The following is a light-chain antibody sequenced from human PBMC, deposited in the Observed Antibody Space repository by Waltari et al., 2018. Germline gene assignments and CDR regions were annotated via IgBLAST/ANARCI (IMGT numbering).Light chain of an antibody. Sequence: DIQMTQSPSSLSASVGDTVTITCQASQDTGNNLNWYQQKPGKAPKVLINRASSLQSGIPSRFSGSGSGTDFTLTISSLQPEDFATYYCQQCYSYPLTFGGGTKVEIK. CDR2: RAS. CDR1: QDTGNN. CDR3: QQCYSYPLT. V-gene: IGKV1-16*01. J-gene: IGKJ4*01.